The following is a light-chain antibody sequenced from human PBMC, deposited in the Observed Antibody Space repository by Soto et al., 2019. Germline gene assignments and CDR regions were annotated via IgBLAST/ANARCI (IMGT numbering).Light chain of an antibody. CDR2: EVS. V-gene: IGLV2-14*01. CDR3: SSYTTSGTPV. CDR1: SSDVGGYNY. Sequence: QSVLTQPASVSGSPGQSITISCTGTSSDVGGYNYLSWYQKHPGKAPKGMIYEVSNRPSGVSNRFSGSKSGNTASLTISGLQAEDEADYFCSSYTTSGTPVFGGGTKLTVL. J-gene: IGLJ3*02.